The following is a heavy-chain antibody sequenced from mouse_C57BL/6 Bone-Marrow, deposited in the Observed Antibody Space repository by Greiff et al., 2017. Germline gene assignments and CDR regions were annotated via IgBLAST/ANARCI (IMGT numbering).Heavy chain of an antibody. V-gene: IGHV1-59*01. Sequence: VQLQQPGAELVRPGTSVKLSCKASGYTFTSYWMHWVKQRPGQGLEWIGVIDPSDSYTNYNQKFKGKATLTVDTSSSTAYMQLSSLTSEDSAVYYCARYGSSVDYWGQGNTLTVSS. CDR2: IDPSDSYT. CDR1: GYTFTSYW. J-gene: IGHJ2*01. CDR3: ARYGSSVDY. D-gene: IGHD1-1*01.